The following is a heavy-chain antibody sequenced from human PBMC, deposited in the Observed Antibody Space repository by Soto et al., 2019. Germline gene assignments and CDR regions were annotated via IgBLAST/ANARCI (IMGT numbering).Heavy chain of an antibody. Sequence: PGGSLRLSCAASGFTFSSYGMHWVRQAPGKGLEWVAVIWYDGSNKYYADSVKGRFTISRDNSKNTLYLQMNSLRAEDTAVYYCARDGYYSSLDYWGQGTLVTVSS. V-gene: IGHV3-33*01. CDR1: GFTFSSYG. CDR2: IWYDGSNK. CDR3: ARDGYYSSLDY. J-gene: IGHJ4*02. D-gene: IGHD3-3*01.